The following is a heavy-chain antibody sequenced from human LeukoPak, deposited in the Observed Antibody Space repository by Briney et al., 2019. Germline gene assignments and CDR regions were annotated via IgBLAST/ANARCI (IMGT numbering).Heavy chain of an antibody. CDR2: IKQDGSEK. J-gene: IGHJ4*02. Sequence: PGGSLRLSCAASGFTFSSHWMSWVRQAPGKGLEWVANIKQDGSEKYYVDSVKGRFTISRDNAKNSLYLQMNSLRAEDTAVYYCAGDPDSSYWRYWGQGTLVTVSS. CDR3: AGDPDSSYWRY. V-gene: IGHV3-7*04. D-gene: IGHD6-6*01. CDR1: GFTFSSHW.